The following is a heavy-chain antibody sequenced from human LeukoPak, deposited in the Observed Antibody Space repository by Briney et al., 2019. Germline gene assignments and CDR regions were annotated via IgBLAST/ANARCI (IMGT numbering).Heavy chain of an antibody. D-gene: IGHD4-17*01. J-gene: IGHJ3*02. CDR1: GGSISSGGYY. CDR2: IYYSGST. V-gene: IGHV4-31*03. Sequence: SETLSLTCTVSGGSISSGGYYWSWIRQHPGKGLEWIGYIYYSGSTYYNPPLKSRVTISVDTSKNQFSLKLSSVTAADTAAYYCARDGIFETTDDYGDYRQYAFDIWGQGTMVTVSS. CDR3: ARDGIFETTDDYGDYRQYAFDI.